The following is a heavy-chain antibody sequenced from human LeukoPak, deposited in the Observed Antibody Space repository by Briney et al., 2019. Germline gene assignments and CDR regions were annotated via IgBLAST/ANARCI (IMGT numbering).Heavy chain of an antibody. CDR1: AGSISTYH. D-gene: IGHD5-18*01. Sequence: SETLSLTSTVSAGSISTYHWNWIRKSPEKGLEWIGYMQSTGNSNYNPSFKSRVSISVDMSRNQIVLYLNSVTAADTAVYFCARDKQHSYGRYFDHWGQGILVTVSS. J-gene: IGHJ4*02. CDR2: MQSTGNS. CDR3: ARDKQHSYGRYFDH. V-gene: IGHV4-59*01.